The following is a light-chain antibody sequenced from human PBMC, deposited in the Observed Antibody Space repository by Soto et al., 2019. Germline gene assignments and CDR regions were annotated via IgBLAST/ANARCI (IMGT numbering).Light chain of an antibody. CDR2: DVS. Sequence: QSALTQPRSVSGSPGQSVTISCTGTSSDVGTYNYVSWYQQHPGKAPKVMIYDVSERPSGVPDRVSGSKSGNTASLTISGLQAEDEADYYCCSYAGSPRYVFGTGTKLTVL. CDR3: CSYAGSPRYV. CDR1: SSDVGTYNY. J-gene: IGLJ1*01. V-gene: IGLV2-11*01.